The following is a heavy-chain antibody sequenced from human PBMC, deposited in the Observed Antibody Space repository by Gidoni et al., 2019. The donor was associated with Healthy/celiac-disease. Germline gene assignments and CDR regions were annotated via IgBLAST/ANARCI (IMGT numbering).Heavy chain of an antibody. Sequence: QLQLQESGPGLVKPSETLSLSCTVSGCSISSSSYYWGWIRQPPGKGLEWIGSIYYSGSTYYNPSLKSRVTISVDTSKNQFSLKLSSVTAADTAVYYCATLAPGGWPTGAFDIWGQGTMVTVSS. CDR3: ATLAPGGWPTGAFDI. J-gene: IGHJ3*02. V-gene: IGHV4-39*01. CDR2: IYYSGST. D-gene: IGHD6-19*01. CDR1: GCSISSSSYY.